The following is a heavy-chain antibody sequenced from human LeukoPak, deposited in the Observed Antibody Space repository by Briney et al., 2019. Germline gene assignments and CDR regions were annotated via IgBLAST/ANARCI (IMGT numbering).Heavy chain of an antibody. D-gene: IGHD6-13*01. CDR3: ARRGYSSSWYLIAVAGTGANNWFDS. Sequence: SETLSLTCTVSGGSISSSSYYWGWIRQPPGKGLEWIGSIYYSGSTYYNPSLKSRVTISVDTSKNQFSLKLSSVTAADTAVYYCARRGYSSSWYLIAVAGTGANNWFDSWGQGTLVTVSS. V-gene: IGHV4-39*01. CDR2: IYYSGST. J-gene: IGHJ5*01. CDR1: GGSISSSSYY.